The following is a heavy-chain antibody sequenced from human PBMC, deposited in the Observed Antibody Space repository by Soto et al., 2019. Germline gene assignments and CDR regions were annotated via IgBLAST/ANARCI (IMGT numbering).Heavy chain of an antibody. D-gene: IGHD2-2*01. V-gene: IGHV1-69*02. Sequence: QVHLEQSGAEVKKPGSSVKVSCKAAGGTFSTYTLIWVRQAPGQGLEWMGRIIPMLTVTNSAQKFQGRVTLTADKSTRTAFMELTSLTSDDTGVYFCSIGSWSAETFDVWGQGTRVTVSS. CDR3: SIGSWSAETFDV. CDR2: IIPMLTVT. J-gene: IGHJ3*01. CDR1: GGTFSTYT.